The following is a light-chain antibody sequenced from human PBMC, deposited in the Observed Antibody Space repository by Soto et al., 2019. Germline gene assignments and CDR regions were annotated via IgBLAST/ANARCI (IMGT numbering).Light chain of an antibody. CDR3: QQRSNWPLT. J-gene: IGKJ4*01. V-gene: IGKV3-11*01. CDR1: PSVSSS. CDR2: DAS. Sequence: EIVLTQSPATLSLSPGERATLSCRASPSVSSSLAWYQQKPGQAPRLLIYDASSRATDIPARFSGSGSGTDFTLTISSLEPEDFAVYYCQQRSNWPLTFGGGTKVDIK.